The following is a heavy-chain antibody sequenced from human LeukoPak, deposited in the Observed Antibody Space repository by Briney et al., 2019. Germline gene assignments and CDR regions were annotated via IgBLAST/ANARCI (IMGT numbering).Heavy chain of an antibody. D-gene: IGHD3-16*01. CDR2: VHYLGST. CDR3: ARQNAYLVSGPLDC. V-gene: IGHV4-59*01. CDR1: GASITSYF. Sequence: SETLSLSCTVSGASITSYFWTWIRQPPGKGLEVIGYVHYLGSTNYSPSLKSRVTISLDTSKNHFSLKLTSVSAADTAVYYCARQNAYLVSGPLDCWGQGALVTVSS. J-gene: IGHJ4*02.